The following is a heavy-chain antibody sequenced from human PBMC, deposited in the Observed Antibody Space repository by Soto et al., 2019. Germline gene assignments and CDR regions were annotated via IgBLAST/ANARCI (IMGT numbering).Heavy chain of an antibody. CDR2: IWYDGSNK. CDR3: ARGIIGYCSSTSCDIFDY. J-gene: IGHJ4*02. Sequence: QVQLVESGGGVVQPGRSLRLSCAASGFTFSSYGMHWVRQAPGKGLEWVAVIWYDGSNKYYADSVKGRFTISRDNSKNTLYLQMNSLRAEDTAVYYCARGIIGYCSSTSCDIFDYWGQGTLVTVSS. D-gene: IGHD2-2*02. V-gene: IGHV3-33*01. CDR1: GFTFSSYG.